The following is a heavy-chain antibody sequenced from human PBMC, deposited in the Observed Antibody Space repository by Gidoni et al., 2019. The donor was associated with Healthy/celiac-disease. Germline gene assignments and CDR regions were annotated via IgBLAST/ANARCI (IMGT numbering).Heavy chain of an antibody. CDR1: GFTFSSYA. J-gene: IGHJ5*02. Sequence: EVQLLESGGGLVQPGGSLRLSCAASGFTFSSYAMSWVRQAPGKGLEWVAAISGSGGRTDYADSVKGRFTISRDNSKNTLYLQMNSLRAEDTAVYYCAKEGEQLVRLNWFDPWGQGTLVTVSS. CDR2: ISGSGGRT. V-gene: IGHV3-23*01. CDR3: AKEGEQLVRLNWFDP. D-gene: IGHD6-13*01.